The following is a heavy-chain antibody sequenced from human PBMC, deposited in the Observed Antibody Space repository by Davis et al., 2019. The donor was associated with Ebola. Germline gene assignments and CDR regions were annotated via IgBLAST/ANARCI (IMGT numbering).Heavy chain of an antibody. V-gene: IGHV1-8*01. CDR1: GYTFTSYD. D-gene: IGHD3-22*01. CDR2: MNPNSGNT. CDR3: AREGVYDSSGYPSDY. J-gene: IGHJ4*02. Sequence: AASVKVSCKASGYTFTSYDINWVRQATGQGLEWMGWMNPNSGNTGYAQKFQGRVTMTRNTSISTAYMELSRLRSDDTAVYYCAREGVYDSSGYPSDYWGQGTLVTVSS.